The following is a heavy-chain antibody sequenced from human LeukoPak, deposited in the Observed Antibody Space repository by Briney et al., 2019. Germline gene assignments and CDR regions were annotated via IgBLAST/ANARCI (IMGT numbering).Heavy chain of an antibody. CDR3: AKGSMVRGVKDYFDY. CDR1: GFSFSTYW. D-gene: IGHD3-10*01. Sequence: GGSLRLSCEASGFSFSTYWMSWVRQSPGKGLEWVSAISGSGGSTYYADSVKGRFTISRDNSKNTLYLQMNSLRAEDTAVYYCAKGSMVRGVKDYFDYWGQGTLVTVSS. V-gene: IGHV3-23*01. J-gene: IGHJ4*02. CDR2: ISGSGGST.